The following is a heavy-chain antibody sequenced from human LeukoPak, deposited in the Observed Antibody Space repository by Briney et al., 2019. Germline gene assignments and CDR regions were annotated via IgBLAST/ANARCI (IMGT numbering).Heavy chain of an antibody. CDR2: IYYSGST. V-gene: IGHV4-31*03. D-gene: IGHD3-22*01. Sequence: SETLSLTCTVSGGSISSNNYYWSWIRQHPGKGLEWIGYIYYSGSTYYNPSLKSRVTISVDTSKNQFSLKLSSVTAADTAVYYCARGSITMIVAGFDYWGQGTLVTVSS. CDR3: ARGSITMIVAGFDY. CDR1: GGSISSNNYY. J-gene: IGHJ4*02.